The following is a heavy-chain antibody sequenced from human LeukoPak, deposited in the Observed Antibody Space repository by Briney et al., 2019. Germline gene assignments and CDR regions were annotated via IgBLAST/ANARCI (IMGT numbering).Heavy chain of an antibody. CDR3: AKSIEYCGADCYGYFDL. CDR2: INPNSGAT. D-gene: IGHD2-21*02. Sequence: ASVKVSCKPSGYTFTCYYMHWVRQAPGQGLEWMGRINPNSGATNYAQKFQGRVTMTRDTSISTAYMELTTLRSDDTAVYYCAKSIEYCGADCYGYFDLRGRGTLVTVSS. CDR1: GYTFTCYY. J-gene: IGHJ2*01. V-gene: IGHV1-2*06.